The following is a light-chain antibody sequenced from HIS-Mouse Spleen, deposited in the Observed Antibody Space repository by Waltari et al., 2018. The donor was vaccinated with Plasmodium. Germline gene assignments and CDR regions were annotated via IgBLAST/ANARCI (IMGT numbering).Light chain of an antibody. CDR3: MIWPSNASGV. CDR2: YYSASDK. Sequence: QPVLTQPPSSSASPGESARLTCTLPHDIHVCSYHIYWYQPTPGSPPRYLLYYYSASDKGQGSGVPSRFSGSKDASANTGILLISGLQSEDEADYYCMIWPSNASGVFGGGTKLTVL. J-gene: IGLJ3*02. V-gene: IGLV5-37*01. CDR1: HDIHVCSYH.